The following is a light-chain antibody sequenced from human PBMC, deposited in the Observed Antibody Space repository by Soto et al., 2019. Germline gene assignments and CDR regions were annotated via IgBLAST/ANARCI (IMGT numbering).Light chain of an antibody. CDR1: SSNIGANYD. Sequence: QSVLTQPPSVSGAPGQRVTISCTGSSSNIGANYDVHWYQHRPGTAPKLLIFGNNNRPSGVPDRFSGSKSGTPASLAITGLQAEDEGDYYCQSYDSTLSARYVFGTGTKVTV. J-gene: IGLJ1*01. V-gene: IGLV1-40*01. CDR2: GNN. CDR3: QSYDSTLSARYV.